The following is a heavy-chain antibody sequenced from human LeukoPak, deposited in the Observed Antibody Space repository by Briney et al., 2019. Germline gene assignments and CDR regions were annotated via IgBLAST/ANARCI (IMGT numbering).Heavy chain of an antibody. J-gene: IGHJ4*02. D-gene: IGHD3-22*01. Sequence: QPGRSLRLSCAASGFTFSSYGMHWVRQAPGKGLEWVAVISYDGSNKYYADSVKGRFTISRDNSKNTLYLQMNSLRAEDTAVYYCARDLDYYDSSGYYPRFDYWGQGTLVTVSS. CDR3: ARDLDYYDSSGYYPRFDY. CDR2: ISYDGSNK. V-gene: IGHV3-30*19. CDR1: GFTFSSYG.